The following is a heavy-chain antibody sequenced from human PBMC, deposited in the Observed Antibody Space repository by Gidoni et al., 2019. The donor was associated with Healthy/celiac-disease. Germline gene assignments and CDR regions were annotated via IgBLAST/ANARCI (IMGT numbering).Heavy chain of an antibody. Sequence: QMQLVQSGPEVKKPGTSVKVSCKASGFTFTSSAVQWVRQARGQLLEWIGWIVVGSGNTNYAQKFQERVTITRDMSTSTAYMELSSLRSEDTAVYYCAADHDYGDYPADYWGQGTLVTVSS. CDR1: GFTFTSSA. CDR2: IVVGSGNT. V-gene: IGHV1-58*01. D-gene: IGHD4-17*01. CDR3: AADHDYGDYPADY. J-gene: IGHJ4*02.